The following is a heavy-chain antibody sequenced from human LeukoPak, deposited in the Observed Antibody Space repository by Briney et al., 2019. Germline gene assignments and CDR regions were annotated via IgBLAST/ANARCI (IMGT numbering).Heavy chain of an antibody. D-gene: IGHD6-19*01. CDR2: IHPGDSNT. V-gene: IGHV5-51*01. J-gene: IGHJ4*02. CDR1: GYSFTNYW. CDR3: ARRRGDTVAGPDY. Sequence: GESLKISCQGSGYSFTNYWIVWVRQMPGQGLEYMGIIHPGDSNTTYSPSFEGQVIISVDKSISTAYLQWSSLKASDSAIYYCARRRGDTVAGPDYWGQGTLVTVSS.